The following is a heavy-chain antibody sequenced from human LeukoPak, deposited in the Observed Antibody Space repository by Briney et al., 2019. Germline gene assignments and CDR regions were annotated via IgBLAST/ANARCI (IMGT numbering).Heavy chain of an antibody. CDR2: VYYNGNT. CDR1: GASISSSSYY. J-gene: IGHJ4*02. V-gene: IGHV4-39*01. Sequence: SETLSLTCTVSGASISSSSYYWGYFRQPPGKGLEWIVSVYYNGNTYYNPSLKSRATISAETSKNQFSLKLTSVTAADTAVYYCARLWRAAIDYGGQGTLVAVSS. CDR3: ARLWRAAIDY. D-gene: IGHD1-1*01.